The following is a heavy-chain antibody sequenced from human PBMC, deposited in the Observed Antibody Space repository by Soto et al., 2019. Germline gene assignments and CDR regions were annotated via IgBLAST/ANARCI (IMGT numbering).Heavy chain of an antibody. V-gene: IGHV3-33*01. D-gene: IGHD2-15*01. J-gene: IGHJ5*02. CDR1: GFTFSSDG. CDR3: ARDTGVVVAATPAGWFDP. Sequence: QVQLVESGGGVVQPGRSLRLSCAASGFTFSSDGMHWVRQAPGKGLEWVAVIWYDGSNKYYADSVKGRFTISRDNSKNTLYLQMNSLRAEDTAVYYCARDTGVVVAATPAGWFDPWGQGTLVTVSS. CDR2: IWYDGSNK.